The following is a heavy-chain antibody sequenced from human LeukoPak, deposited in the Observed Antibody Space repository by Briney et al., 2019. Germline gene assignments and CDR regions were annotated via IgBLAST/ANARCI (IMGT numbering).Heavy chain of an antibody. CDR2: INHGGST. D-gene: IGHD6-19*01. V-gene: IGHV4-34*01. CDR1: GGSFSGDF. J-gene: IGHJ6*03. CDR3: ARGRGSGWYSGGYYYYYYMDV. Sequence: SETLSLTCAVYGGSFSGDFWSWIRQSPGKGLEWIGEINHGGSTTYNPSLKSRVTISVDTSKNQFSLKLSSVTAADTAVYYCARGRGSGWYSGGYYYYYYMDVWGKGTTVTVSS.